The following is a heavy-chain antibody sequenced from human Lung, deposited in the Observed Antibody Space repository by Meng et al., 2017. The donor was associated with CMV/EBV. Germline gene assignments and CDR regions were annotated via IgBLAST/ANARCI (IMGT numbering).Heavy chain of an antibody. CDR3: ARDSGGLYGSGSYYYYGVDV. CDR1: GFTFSNYG. J-gene: IGHJ6*02. D-gene: IGHD3-10*01. Sequence: GESLKIXXAASGFTFSNYGMNWVRQAPGKGLERLSSISSSSSFKEYADSVKGRFTISRDNAKNSLYLQMNNLRAEDTAVYYCARDSGGLYGSGSYYYYGVDVWGQGTTVXVSS. CDR2: ISSSSSFK. V-gene: IGHV3-21*01.